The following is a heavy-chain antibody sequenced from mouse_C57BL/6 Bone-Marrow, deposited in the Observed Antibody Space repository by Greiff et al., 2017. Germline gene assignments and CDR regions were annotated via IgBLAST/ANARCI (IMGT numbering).Heavy chain of an antibody. V-gene: IGHV1-4*01. Sequence: VQLQQSGAELARPGASVKMSCKASGYTFTSYTMHWVKQRPGQGLEWIGYINPSSGYTKYNQKFKDKATLTADKSSSTAYMQLSSLTSEDSAVYYCARGDYYGSVCAYWGQGTLVTVSA. CDR1: GYTFTSYT. D-gene: IGHD1-1*01. CDR3: ARGDYYGSVCAY. CDR2: INPSSGYT. J-gene: IGHJ3*01.